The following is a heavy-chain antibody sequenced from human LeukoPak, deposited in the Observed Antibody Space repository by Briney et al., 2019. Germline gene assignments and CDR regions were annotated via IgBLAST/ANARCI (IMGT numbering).Heavy chain of an antibody. CDR2: IKQDGSEK. CDR1: GFTFSSYW. J-gene: IGHJ4*02. CDR3: GRDVEMATPGIDY. D-gene: IGHD5-24*01. Sequence: GGSLRLSCAASGFTFSSYWMSWVRQAPGKGLEWVANIKQDGSEKYYVDSVKGRFTISRDNAKNSLYLQMNSLRAEDTAVYYCGRDVEMATPGIDYWGQGTLVTVSS. V-gene: IGHV3-7*04.